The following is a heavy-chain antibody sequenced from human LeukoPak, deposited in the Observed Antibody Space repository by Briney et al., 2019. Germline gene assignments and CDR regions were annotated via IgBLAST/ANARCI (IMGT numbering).Heavy chain of an antibody. J-gene: IGHJ4*02. CDR2: ISYDGSNK. D-gene: IGHD3-10*01. Sequence: GGSLRLSCAASGFTFSSYGMHWVRQAPGKGLEWVAVISYDGSNKYYADSVKGRFTISRDNSKNTLYLQMNSLRAEDTAVYYCAKGWFGESFPLDYWGQGTLVTVSS. V-gene: IGHV3-30*18. CDR3: AKGWFGESFPLDY. CDR1: GFTFSSYG.